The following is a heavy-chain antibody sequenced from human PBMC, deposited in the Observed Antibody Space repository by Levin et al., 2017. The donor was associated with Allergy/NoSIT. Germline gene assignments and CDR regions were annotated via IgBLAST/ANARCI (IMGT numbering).Heavy chain of an antibody. V-gene: IGHV1-18*01. D-gene: IGHD5-24*01. CDR2: ISAYNGNT. Sequence: GASVKVSCKASGYTFTSYGISWVRQAPGQGLEWMGWISAYNGNTNYAQKLQGRVTMTTDTSTSTAYMELRSLRSDDTAVYYCARGDGRDGYNTLFDYWGQGTLVTVSS. CDR3: ARGDGRDGYNTLFDY. CDR1: GYTFTSYG. J-gene: IGHJ4*02.